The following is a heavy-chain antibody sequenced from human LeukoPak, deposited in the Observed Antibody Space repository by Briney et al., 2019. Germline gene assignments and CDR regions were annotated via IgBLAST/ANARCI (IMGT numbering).Heavy chain of an antibody. CDR1: GDSISSSNSY. D-gene: IGHD3-22*01. Sequence: PSETLSLTCTVSGDSISSSNSYWGWIRQPPGKGLEWIGSIYYSGNTYYNASLKSRVTISVDTSKNQFSLKLSSVTAADTAVYYCAILLFSYYDSSGYYYYFDYWGQGTLVTVSS. V-gene: IGHV4-39*01. CDR2: IYYSGNT. CDR3: AILLFSYYDSSGYYYYFDY. J-gene: IGHJ4*02.